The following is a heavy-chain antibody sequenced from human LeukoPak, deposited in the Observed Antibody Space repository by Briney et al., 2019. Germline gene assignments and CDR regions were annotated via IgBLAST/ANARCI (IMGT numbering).Heavy chain of an antibody. D-gene: IGHD6-13*01. V-gene: IGHV4-59*01. J-gene: IGHJ4*02. Sequence: SETLSLTCTVSGGSISSYYWSWIRQPPGKGLEWIGYIYYSGSANYNPSLKSRVTISVDTSKNQFSLKLSSVTAADTAVYYCARVYSSSWDNYFDYWGQGTLVTVSS. CDR1: GGSISSYY. CDR3: ARVYSSSWDNYFDY. CDR2: IYYSGSA.